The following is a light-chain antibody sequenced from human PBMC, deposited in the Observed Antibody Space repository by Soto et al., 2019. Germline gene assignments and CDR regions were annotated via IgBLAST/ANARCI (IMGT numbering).Light chain of an antibody. CDR2: QVS. J-gene: IGLJ1*01. Sequence: SGLTQPASVSGSPGRSITISCTGTTSDVGGHNSVSWFQQHPGKAPKLIIYQVSSRPSDISNRFSGSKSGNTASLTISGLQAEDEADYYCNSYSSDITPYVFGTGTKVTVL. CDR1: TSDVGGHNS. V-gene: IGLV2-14*01. CDR3: NSYSSDITPYV.